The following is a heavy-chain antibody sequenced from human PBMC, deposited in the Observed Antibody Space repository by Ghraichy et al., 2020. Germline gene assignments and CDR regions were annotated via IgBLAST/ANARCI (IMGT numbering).Heavy chain of an antibody. Sequence: SETLSLTCTVSGGSISSSNYYWGWIRQAPGKGPEWIGSMHHSGSTYYNPSLTSRVTMSVAKPKNEFSLKLSSVTAEDTAVYYCAGSFTVIRYFDLWGRGTLVTVSS. CDR2: MHHSGST. CDR3: AGSFTVIRYFDL. CDR1: GGSISSSNYY. D-gene: IGHD4-23*01. J-gene: IGHJ2*01. V-gene: IGHV4-39*01.